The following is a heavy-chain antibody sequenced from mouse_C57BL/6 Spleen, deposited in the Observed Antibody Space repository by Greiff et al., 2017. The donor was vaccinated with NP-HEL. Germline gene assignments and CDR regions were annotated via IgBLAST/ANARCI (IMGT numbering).Heavy chain of an antibody. D-gene: IGHD2-4*01. V-gene: IGHV1-50*01. CDR1: GYTFTSYW. J-gene: IGHJ2*01. CDR2: IDPSDSYT. CDR3: AHYDYDVNYFDY. Sequence: QVQLQQPGAELVKPGASVKLSCKASGYTFTSYWMQWVKQRPGQGLEWIGEIDPSDSYTNYNQKFKGKATLTVDTSSSTAYMQLSSLTSEDSAVYYCAHYDYDVNYFDYWGQGTTLTVSS.